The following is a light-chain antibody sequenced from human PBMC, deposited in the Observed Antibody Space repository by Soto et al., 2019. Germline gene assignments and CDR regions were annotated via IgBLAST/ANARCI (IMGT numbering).Light chain of an antibody. V-gene: IGKV1-39*01. CDR2: GAN. Sequence: ILMTHSQSSRSAALGHRVTSNCQPRQSISNYVDWYQQKPGNAPTLLTYGANILHSGVPSRFSGSGSGTDVTLTISRLQTEDFGIYYCHQNYSTPYTFGQGTKVDIK. CDR1: QSISNY. J-gene: IGKJ2*01. CDR3: HQNYSTPYT.